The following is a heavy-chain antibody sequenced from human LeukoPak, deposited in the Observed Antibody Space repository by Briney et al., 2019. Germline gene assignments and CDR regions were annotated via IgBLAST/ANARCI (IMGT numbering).Heavy chain of an antibody. CDR1: GDTFIPYT. D-gene: IGHD2-15*01. Sequence: SVKVSCKASGDTFIPYTFSWVRQAPGQGLEWIGRIIPSLDVANYAQKFQGRVTLGVDRDTATTYMEVTSLRSEDTAIYYCARDHCSPGTCLGGHWGQGTLVTVSS. V-gene: IGHV1-69*04. J-gene: IGHJ4*02. CDR3: ARDHCSPGTCLGGH. CDR2: IIPSLDVA.